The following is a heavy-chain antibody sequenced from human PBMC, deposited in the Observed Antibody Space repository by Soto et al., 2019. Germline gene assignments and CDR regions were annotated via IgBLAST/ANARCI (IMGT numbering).Heavy chain of an antibody. Sequence: AQLLESGGELIQPGGSLRLSCAASGFTYSSHGMSWVRQAPGKGLEWIAGLSRGGGSTYYADSVKGRFSISRDNSKNTLDLKKNSLRVEDTGLYYCARDGQYRTDGFDIWGQGTMVTVSS. CDR1: GFTYSSHG. V-gene: IGHV3-23*01. CDR3: ARDGQYRTDGFDI. CDR2: LSRGGGST. J-gene: IGHJ3*02. D-gene: IGHD5-12*01.